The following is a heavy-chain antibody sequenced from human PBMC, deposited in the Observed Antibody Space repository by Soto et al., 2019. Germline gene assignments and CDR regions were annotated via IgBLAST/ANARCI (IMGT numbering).Heavy chain of an antibody. CDR1: GFTFSSYA. CDR3: AKALYDFWSGYYPPYYYYYYYMDV. V-gene: IGHV3-23*01. D-gene: IGHD3-3*01. J-gene: IGHJ6*03. CDR2: ISGSGGGT. Sequence: GGSLRLSCAASGFTFSSYAMSWVRQAPGKGLEWVSAISGSGGGTYYADSVKGRLTISRDNSKNTLYLQMNSLRAEDTAVYYCAKALYDFWSGYYPPYYYYYYYMDVWGKGTTVTVSS.